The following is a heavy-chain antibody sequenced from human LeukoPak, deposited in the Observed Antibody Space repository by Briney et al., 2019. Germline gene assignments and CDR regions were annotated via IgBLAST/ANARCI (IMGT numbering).Heavy chain of an antibody. J-gene: IGHJ3*02. V-gene: IGHV3-30-3*01. CDR2: ISYDGSNK. D-gene: IGHD6-19*01. Sequence: GRSLRLSCAASGFTFSSYAMHWVRQAPGKGLEWVAVISYDGSNKYYADSVKGRFTISRDYSRNTLYLQVNSLRPEDTALYSCARAYSSGWSSAFDIWGQGTMVTVSS. CDR3: ARAYSSGWSSAFDI. CDR1: GFTFSSYA.